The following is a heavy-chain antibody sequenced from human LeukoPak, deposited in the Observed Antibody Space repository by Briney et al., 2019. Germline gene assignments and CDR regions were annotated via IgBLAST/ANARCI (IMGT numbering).Heavy chain of an antibody. J-gene: IGHJ5*02. CDR1: GGSISSYY. D-gene: IGHD6-13*01. CDR3: ARETISHARFSSSWPNWFDP. Sequence: PSETLSLTCTVSGGSISSYYWSWIRQPAGKGLEWIGRIYTSGSTNYNPSLKSRVTMSVDTSKNQFSLKLSSVTAADTAVYYCARETISHARFSSSWPNWFDPWGQGTLVTVSS. CDR2: IYTSGST. V-gene: IGHV4-4*07.